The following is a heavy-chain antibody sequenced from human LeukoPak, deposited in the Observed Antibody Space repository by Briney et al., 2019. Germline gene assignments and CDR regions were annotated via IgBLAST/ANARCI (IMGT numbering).Heavy chain of an antibody. CDR2: INPSGGST. V-gene: IGHV1-46*03. CDR3: ARALCSSCYFDY. D-gene: IGHD2-2*01. Sequence: ASVKVSCKAPGYTFTTYYMHWVRQAPGQGLEWMGIINPSGGSTTYPQKFQGRVTMTRDTSTSTVYMELSSLRSEDTAVYYCARALCSSCYFDYWGQGTLVTVSS. CDR1: GYTFTTYY. J-gene: IGHJ4*02.